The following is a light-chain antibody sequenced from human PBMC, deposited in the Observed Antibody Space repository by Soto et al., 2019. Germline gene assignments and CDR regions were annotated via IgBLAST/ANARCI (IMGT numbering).Light chain of an antibody. J-gene: IGLJ2*01. V-gene: IGLV2-14*01. CDR1: SSDFGGYTY. Sequence: QSALTQPASVSGSPGQSITISCTGTSSDFGGYTYVSWYQQHPGKAPKLIIYDVSNRPSGVSYRFSGSESGNTASLTISVLQAEDEADYYCSSYATSSTLDVVFGGGTKLTVL. CDR2: DVS. CDR3: SSYATSSTLDVV.